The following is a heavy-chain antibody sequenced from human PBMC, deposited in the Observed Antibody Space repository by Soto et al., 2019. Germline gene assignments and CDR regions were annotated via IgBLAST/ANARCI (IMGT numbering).Heavy chain of an antibody. CDR1: GYTFTSYD. CDR2: MNPNSGNT. CDR3: AREGMAAMSTYYYYYYMDV. D-gene: IGHD2-2*01. J-gene: IGHJ6*03. Sequence: GASVKVSCKASGYTFTSYDINWVRQATGQGLEWMGWMNPNSGNTGYAQKFQGRVTMTRNTSISTAYMELSSLRSEDTAVYYCAREGMAAMSTYYYYYYMDVWDKGTTVTVSS. V-gene: IGHV1-8*01.